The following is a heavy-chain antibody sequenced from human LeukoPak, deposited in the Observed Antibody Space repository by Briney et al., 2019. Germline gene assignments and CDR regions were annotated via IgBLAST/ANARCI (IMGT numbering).Heavy chain of an antibody. D-gene: IGHD3-10*01. Sequence: SETLSLTCTVSGGSISLYYWSWIRQPPGKGLEWIGYFYNTRSPKYNPSLERRVTISVDMSRNQFSLNLTSVTAADTAVYYCARGRGSLTYWGQGTLATVSS. V-gene: IGHV4-59*01. J-gene: IGHJ4*02. CDR2: FYNTRSP. CDR3: ARGRGSLTY. CDR1: GGSISLYY.